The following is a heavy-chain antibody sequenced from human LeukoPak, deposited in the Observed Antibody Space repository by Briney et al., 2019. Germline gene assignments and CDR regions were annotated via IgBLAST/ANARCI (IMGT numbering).Heavy chain of an antibody. D-gene: IGHD3-10*01. V-gene: IGHV3-23*01. CDR3: AKRGVVIRVFLVGFHKEAYYFDS. J-gene: IGHJ4*02. CDR2: LSGSGGGT. CDR1: GITLSNHG. Sequence: RGPLRLSCAVSGITLSNHGMSWVRQAPGKGLEWVAGLSGSGGGTNYADSVQGRFTISRDNPKNTLYLQMNSLRAEDTAVYFCAKRGVVIRVFLVGFHKEAYYFDSWGQGALVTVS.